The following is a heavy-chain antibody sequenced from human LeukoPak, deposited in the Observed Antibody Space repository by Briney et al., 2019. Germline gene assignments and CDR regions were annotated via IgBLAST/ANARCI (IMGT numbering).Heavy chain of an antibody. D-gene: IGHD2-21*02. CDR2: IYYSGST. J-gene: IGHJ3*02. Sequence: PSETLSLTCTVSGGSISSYYWSWIRQPPGKGLEWIGYIYYSGSTNYNPSLKSRVTISVDTSKNQFSLKLSSVTAADTAVYYCARVDCGGDCYRPNAFDIWGQGTMVTVSS. V-gene: IGHV4-59*01. CDR3: ARVDCGGDCYRPNAFDI. CDR1: GGSISSYY.